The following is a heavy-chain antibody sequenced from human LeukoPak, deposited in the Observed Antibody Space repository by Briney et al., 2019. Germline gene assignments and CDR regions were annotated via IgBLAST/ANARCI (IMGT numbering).Heavy chain of an antibody. J-gene: IGHJ5*02. Sequence: VASVKVSCKASGGTSSSYAISWVRQAPGQGLEWMGGIIPIFGTANYAQKFQGRVTITADESTSTAYMELSSLRSEDTAVYYCASLVVAAKVPFPWGQGTLATASS. D-gene: IGHD2-15*01. CDR2: IIPIFGTA. CDR1: GGTSSSYA. V-gene: IGHV1-69*13. CDR3: ASLVVAAKVPFP.